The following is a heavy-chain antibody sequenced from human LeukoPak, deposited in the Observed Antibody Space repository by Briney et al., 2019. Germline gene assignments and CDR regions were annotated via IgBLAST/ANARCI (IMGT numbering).Heavy chain of an antibody. V-gene: IGHV4-34*01. CDR1: GGSFSGYF. CDR3: ARGVRIAASGTWFDP. J-gene: IGHJ5*02. D-gene: IGHD6-13*01. CDR2: INHSGST. Sequence: PSETLSLTCAVYGGSFSGYFWNWIRQPPGKGLEWIGEINHSGSTNYNPSLKSRVTISVDTSKNQFSLRLTSVTVADTAVYYCARGVRIAASGTWFDPWGQGTLVTVSS.